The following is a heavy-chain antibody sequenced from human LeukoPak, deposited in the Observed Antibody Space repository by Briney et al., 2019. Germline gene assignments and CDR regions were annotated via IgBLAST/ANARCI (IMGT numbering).Heavy chain of an antibody. J-gene: IGHJ6*02. Sequence: GGSLRLSCAASGFTFSSYAMHWVRQAPGKGLEWVAVISYDGSNKYYADSVKGRFTISRDNSKNTLYLQMNSLRAEDTAVYYCARVRTPAATPYGMDVWGQGTTVTVSS. D-gene: IGHD2-2*01. V-gene: IGHV3-30*04. CDR2: ISYDGSNK. CDR1: GFTFSSYA. CDR3: ARVRTPAATPYGMDV.